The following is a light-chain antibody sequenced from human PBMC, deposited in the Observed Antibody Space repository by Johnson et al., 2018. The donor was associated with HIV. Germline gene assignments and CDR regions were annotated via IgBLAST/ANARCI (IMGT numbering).Light chain of an antibody. J-gene: IGLJ1*01. V-gene: IGLV1-51*02. Sequence: QSVLTQPPSVSAAPGQKVTISCSGSSSNIGNNYVSWYQQLPGTAPKLLIYENNKRPSGIPDRFSGSKSGTSATLGITGLLPGDEADYYCGTWDSSLSAFYVFGTGTKVTVL. CDR1: SSNIGNNY. CDR2: ENN. CDR3: GTWDSSLSAFYV.